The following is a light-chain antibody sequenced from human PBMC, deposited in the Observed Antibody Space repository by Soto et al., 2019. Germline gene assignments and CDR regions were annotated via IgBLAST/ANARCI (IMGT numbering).Light chain of an antibody. J-gene: IGKJ4*01. V-gene: IGKV3-11*01. CDR1: QNVNYY. CDR2: DTS. Sequence: EIVVTQSPATLSLSPGDRATLSCSTSQNVNYYLAWYQQKPGQAPRLLIYDTSNRATGIPARFTGSGSGTDFTLTISSLEPEDFAVYYCHQRGDWPTFGGGTKVEI. CDR3: HQRGDWPT.